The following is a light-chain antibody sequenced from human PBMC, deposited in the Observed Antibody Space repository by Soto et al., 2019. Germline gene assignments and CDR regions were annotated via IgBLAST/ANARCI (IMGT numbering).Light chain of an antibody. J-gene: IGKJ4*01. Sequence: DIQMTQSPSTLSASVGDRVTITCRASQSISNWLAWYQQRPGKAPKLLIFDASSLESGVPSRFGGSGSGTEFTLTISSLQPDDFATYYCQHYTFYPLTFGGGTKVEIK. CDR3: QHYTFYPLT. V-gene: IGKV1-5*01. CDR2: DAS. CDR1: QSISNW.